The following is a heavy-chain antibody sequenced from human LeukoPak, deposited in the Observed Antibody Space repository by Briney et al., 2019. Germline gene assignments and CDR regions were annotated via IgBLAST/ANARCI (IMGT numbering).Heavy chain of an antibody. CDR1: GFTFGGYG. J-gene: IGHJ4*02. V-gene: IGHV3-33*01. CDR3: TRYNNDHFDS. CDR2: IAYDGSRA. Sequence: GGSLRLSCAGSGFTFGGYGMHWFRQTPGKGLEWVAVIAYDGSRAFYADSVKGRFTISRDNSKNTMSVQLDDLRAEDTAVYSCTRYNNDHFDSWGQGTLVTVSS. D-gene: IGHD1-14*01.